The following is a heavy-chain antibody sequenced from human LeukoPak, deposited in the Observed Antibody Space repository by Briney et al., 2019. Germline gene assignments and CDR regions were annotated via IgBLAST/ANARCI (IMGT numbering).Heavy chain of an antibody. J-gene: IGHJ1*01. Sequence: PGRSLRLSCAASEFTFRNYAMNWVRQAPGKGLEWVSSIDGSSSHIYYADSVKGRFTISRDNTKSSLYLQMNSLRAEDMAVYYCARGYCGGDCYGDWGQGTLVTVSS. V-gene: IGHV3-21*01. CDR3: ARGYCGGDCYGD. D-gene: IGHD2-21*02. CDR1: EFTFRNYA. CDR2: IDGSSSHI.